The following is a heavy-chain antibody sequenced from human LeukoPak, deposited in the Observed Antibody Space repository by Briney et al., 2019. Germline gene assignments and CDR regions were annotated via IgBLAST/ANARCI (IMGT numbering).Heavy chain of an antibody. V-gene: IGHV4-39*01. CDR2: IHYSGST. Sequence: SETLSLTCTVSGGSIGSSTYYWGWIRQPPGKGLEWIGGIHYSGSTHYNSSLKSRVTISVDTSKNQFSLRLNSVTAADTAVYYCARLFDYWGQGTLVTVSS. CDR1: GGSIGSSTYY. J-gene: IGHJ4*02. CDR3: ARLFDY.